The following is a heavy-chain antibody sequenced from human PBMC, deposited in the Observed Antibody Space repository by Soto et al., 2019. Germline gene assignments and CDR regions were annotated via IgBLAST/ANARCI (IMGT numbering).Heavy chain of an antibody. V-gene: IGHV3-15*01. CDR3: TTVPTEVYDYIWGSEFDY. J-gene: IGHJ4*02. Sequence: GGSLRLSCAASGFTFSNAWMSWVRQAPGKGLEWVGRIKSKTDGGTTDYAAPVKGRFTISREDSKNTLYLQMNSLKTEDTAVYYCTTVPTEVYDYIWGSEFDYWGQGTLVTVSS. D-gene: IGHD3-16*01. CDR1: GFTFSNAW. CDR2: IKSKTDGGTT.